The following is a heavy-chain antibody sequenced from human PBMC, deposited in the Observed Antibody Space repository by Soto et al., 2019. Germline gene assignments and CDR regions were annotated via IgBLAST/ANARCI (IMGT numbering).Heavy chain of an antibody. D-gene: IGHD1-26*01. CDR1: GFTFSSYA. J-gene: IGHJ4*02. V-gene: IGHV3-23*01. Sequence: PGGSLRLSCAASGFTFSSYAMSWVRQAPGKGLEWVSVLGGNGDYTYYADSVKGRFTVSRDNSKKTLDLQMNSLRAEDTAVYYCAKERINRGSYYLADYWGQALLVTVSS. CDR3: AKERINRGSYYLADY. CDR2: LGGNGDYT.